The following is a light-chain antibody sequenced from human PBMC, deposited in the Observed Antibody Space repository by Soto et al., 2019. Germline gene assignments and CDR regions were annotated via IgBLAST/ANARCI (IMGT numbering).Light chain of an antibody. V-gene: IGKV1-27*01. CDR3: QKYNIAPPLT. CDR1: QGISNF. J-gene: IGKJ4*01. CDR2: AAS. Sequence: DIQMTQSPSSLSASVGDRVTITCRASQGISNFLAWYQQKPGKVPKLLIYAASTLQSGVPSRFSGSGSGTDFTLTISSLQPEDVATYYCQKYNIAPPLTFGGGTKVEIK.